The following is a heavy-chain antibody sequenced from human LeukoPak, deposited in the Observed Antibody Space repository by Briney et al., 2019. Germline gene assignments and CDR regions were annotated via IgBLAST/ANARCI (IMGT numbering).Heavy chain of an antibody. CDR3: ARHYHYDILTGYTNWFDP. CDR2: IYPGDSDT. V-gene: IGHV5-51*01. Sequence: GESLKISCKGSGYGFTSYWIGWVRQMPGKGLEWMGIIYPGDSDTRYSPSFQGQVTISADKSISTAYLQWSSLKASDTAMYYCARHYHYDILTGYTNWFDPWGQGTLVTVSS. D-gene: IGHD3-9*01. CDR1: GYGFTSYW. J-gene: IGHJ5*02.